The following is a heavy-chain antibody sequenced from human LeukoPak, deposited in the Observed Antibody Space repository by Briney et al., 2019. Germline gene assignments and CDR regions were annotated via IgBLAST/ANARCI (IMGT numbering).Heavy chain of an antibody. Sequence: ASVKVSCKASGYTFTGYYMHWVRQAPGQGLEWMGWINPNSGGTNYAQKFQGRVTMTRDTSISTAYMELSRLRSDDTAVYYCARDPLFTGYSYGPAGDYWGQGTLVTVSS. V-gene: IGHV1-2*02. CDR3: ARDPLFTGYSYGPAGDY. D-gene: IGHD5-18*01. CDR1: GYTFTGYY. CDR2: INPNSGGT. J-gene: IGHJ4*02.